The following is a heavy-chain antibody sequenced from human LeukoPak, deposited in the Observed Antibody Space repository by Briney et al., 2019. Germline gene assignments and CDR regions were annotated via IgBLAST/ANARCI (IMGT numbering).Heavy chain of an antibody. CDR3: AGGNDYGDYGAFDI. CDR1: GFTFSSYS. CDR2: ISSSSSTI. Sequence: GGSLRLSCAASGFTFSSYSMNWVRQAPGKGLEWVSYISSSSSTIYYADSVKGRFTISRDNAKNSLYLQMNSLRAEDTAVYYCAGGNDYGDYGAFDIWGQGTMVTVSS. V-gene: IGHV3-48*01. D-gene: IGHD4-17*01. J-gene: IGHJ3*02.